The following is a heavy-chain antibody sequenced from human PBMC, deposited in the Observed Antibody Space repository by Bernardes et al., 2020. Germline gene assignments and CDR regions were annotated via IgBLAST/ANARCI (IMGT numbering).Heavy chain of an antibody. D-gene: IGHD1-1*01. CDR1: GFTFSSYS. CDR2: ISRSSSYI. Sequence: GGSLRLSCAASGFTFSSYSMNWVRQAPGKGLAWVSSISRSSSYIYYADSVKGRFTISRDNAKNSLYLQMNSLRAEDTAVYYCAREGNWNDNWFDPWGQGTLVTVSS. J-gene: IGHJ5*02. CDR3: AREGNWNDNWFDP. V-gene: IGHV3-21*01.